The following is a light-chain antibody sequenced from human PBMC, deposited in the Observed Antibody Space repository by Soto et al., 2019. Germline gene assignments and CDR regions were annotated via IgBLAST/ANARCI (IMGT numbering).Light chain of an antibody. CDR2: AAT. V-gene: IGKV1-6*02. CDR3: LQDFHFPLS. J-gene: IGKJ4*01. Sequence: AIQMTQSPSSLSASVGDRVTITCRASQGIGNDLAWYQQKPGKAPKLLIYAATTLQSGVPSRFSGSGSGTDFTLTISNLQPGDLASYYCLQDFHFPLSFGGGTKVEIK. CDR1: QGIGND.